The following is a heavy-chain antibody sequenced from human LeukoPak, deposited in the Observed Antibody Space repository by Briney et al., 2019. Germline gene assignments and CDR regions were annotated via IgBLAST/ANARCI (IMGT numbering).Heavy chain of an antibody. D-gene: IGHD6-25*01. CDR3: AKTRGPAATHPDY. CDR2: IFSSDGRT. CDR1: GFTFSSYA. V-gene: IGHV3-23*05. J-gene: IGHJ4*02. Sequence: GGSLRLSCAASGFTFSSYAMTWVRQAPGKGLEWVSAIFSSDGRTFYADAVKGRFTISRDNSKNTLYLQMNSLRAEDTAIYYCAKTRGPAATHPDYWGQGILVTVSS.